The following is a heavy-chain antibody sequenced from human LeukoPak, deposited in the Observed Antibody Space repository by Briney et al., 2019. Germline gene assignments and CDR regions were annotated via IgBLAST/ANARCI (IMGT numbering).Heavy chain of an antibody. CDR3: ARLLASISMVRGVIEIYYYYGMDV. J-gene: IGHJ6*02. V-gene: IGHV4-59*08. CDR2: IHYSGST. D-gene: IGHD3-10*01. CDR1: GGSLSSYY. Sequence: PSETLSLTCTVSGGSLSSYYWSWIRQPPGKGLEWIGYIHYSGSTNYNPSLKSRVTISVDTSKNQFSLKLSSVTAADTAVYYCARLLASISMVRGVIEIYYYYGMDVWGQGTTVTVSS.